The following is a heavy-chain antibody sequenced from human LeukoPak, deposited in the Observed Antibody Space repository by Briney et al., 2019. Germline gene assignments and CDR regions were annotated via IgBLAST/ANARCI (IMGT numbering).Heavy chain of an antibody. Sequence: ASVTVSCKASGGTFSSYAISWVRQAPGQGLEGMGGIIPIFGTANYAQKFQGRVTITADKSTSTAYMELSSLRSEDTAVYYCASQGTTDLSNDYWGQGTLVTVSS. J-gene: IGHJ4*02. CDR1: GGTFSSYA. CDR2: IIPIFGTA. D-gene: IGHD4-17*01. V-gene: IGHV1-69*06. CDR3: ASQGTTDLSNDY.